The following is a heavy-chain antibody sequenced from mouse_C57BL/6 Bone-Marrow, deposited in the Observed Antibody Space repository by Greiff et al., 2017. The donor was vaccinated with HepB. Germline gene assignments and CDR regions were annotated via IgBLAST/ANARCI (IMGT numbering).Heavy chain of an antibody. J-gene: IGHJ2*01. CDR3: ARATTGVATGY. Sequence: VQLQQSGPELVKPGASVKISCKASGYTFTDYYMNWVKQSHGKSLEWIGDINPNNGGTSYNQKFKGKATLTVDKSSSTAYMQRRSLTSEDSAVYYCARATTGVATGYWGQGTTLTVSS. CDR1: GYTFTDYY. D-gene: IGHD1-1*01. V-gene: IGHV1-26*01. CDR2: INPNNGGT.